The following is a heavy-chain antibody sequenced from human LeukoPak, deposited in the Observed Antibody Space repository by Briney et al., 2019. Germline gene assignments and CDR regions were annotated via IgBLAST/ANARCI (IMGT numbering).Heavy chain of an antibody. V-gene: IGHV4-59*01. CDR3: ARGGSSSSLNHFDY. Sequence: PSETLSLTCPVSRGSISSYYWSWIRQPPGKGLEWIGYIYYSGSTNYNPSLESRVTISVDPSKSQFSLKLASVSAADTAVYYCARGGSSSSLNHFDYWGQGTLVTVSS. J-gene: IGHJ4*02. CDR1: RGSISSYY. CDR2: IYYSGST. D-gene: IGHD6-13*01.